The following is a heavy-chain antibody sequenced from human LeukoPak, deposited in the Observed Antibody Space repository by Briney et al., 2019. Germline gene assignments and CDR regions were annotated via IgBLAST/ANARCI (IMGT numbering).Heavy chain of an antibody. D-gene: IGHD5-18*01. Sequence: GGSLRLSCAASGFTFSNYGMNWVRQAPGKGLEWVSAISGSGHNTYYADSVKGRFTISRDNSKNTLYLQMNSLRVEDTAVYYCAKNRGYSYGADAFDMWGQGTMVTVSS. V-gene: IGHV3-23*01. CDR1: GFTFSNYG. J-gene: IGHJ3*02. CDR3: AKNRGYSYGADAFDM. CDR2: ISGSGHNT.